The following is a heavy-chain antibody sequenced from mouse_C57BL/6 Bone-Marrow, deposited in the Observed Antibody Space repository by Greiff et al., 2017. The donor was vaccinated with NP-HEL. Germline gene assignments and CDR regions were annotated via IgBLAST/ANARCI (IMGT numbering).Heavy chain of an antibody. CDR2: IDPETGGT. CDR1: GYTFTDYE. CDR3: TIGPGSSYGGFAY. V-gene: IGHV1-15*01. D-gene: IGHD1-1*01. Sequence: QVQLQESGAELVRPGASVTLSCKASGYTFTDYEMHWVKQTPVHGLEWIGAIDPETGGTAYNQKFKGKAILTADKSSSTAYMELRSLTSDDSAVYYCTIGPGSSYGGFAYWGQGTLVTVSA. J-gene: IGHJ3*01.